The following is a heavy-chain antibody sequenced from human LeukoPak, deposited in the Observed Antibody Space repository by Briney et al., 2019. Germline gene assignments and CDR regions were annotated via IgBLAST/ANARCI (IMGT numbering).Heavy chain of an antibody. CDR3: ARDNSKTGIDY. V-gene: IGHV1-46*01. CDR2: INPSGGST. J-gene: IGHJ4*02. Sequence: ASVKVSCKASGYTFTSYYMHWVRQAPGQGLEWMGIINPSGGSTSYAQKFQGRVTMTRDTSASTVYMELSSLRSEDTAVYYCARDNSKTGIDYWGQGTLVTVSS. CDR1: GYTFTSYY. D-gene: IGHD7-27*01.